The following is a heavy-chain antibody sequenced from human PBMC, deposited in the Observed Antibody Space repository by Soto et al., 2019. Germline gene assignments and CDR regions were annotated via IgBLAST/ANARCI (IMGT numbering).Heavy chain of an antibody. CDR3: ASAGYSYGANAFDI. CDR2: MWQSGSA. J-gene: IGHJ3*02. V-gene: IGHV4-30-2*01. CDR1: GASISSSPYS. Sequence: QLELQESGSGLVKPSQTLSLACAVSGASISSSPYSWTWIRQPPGKGLEWIGYMWQSGSAHYNPSLNIRVIIPVDTSKNQSAPKLSSMTAADTAVYYCASAGYSYGANAFDIWGQGTIVTVSS. D-gene: IGHD5-18*01.